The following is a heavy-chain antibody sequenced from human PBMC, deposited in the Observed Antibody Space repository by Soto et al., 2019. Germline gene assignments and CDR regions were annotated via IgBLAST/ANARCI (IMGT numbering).Heavy chain of an antibody. CDR1: GFTFSTYA. CDR3: AKDRLRYFDWVVRGDGHYYYGMDV. D-gene: IGHD3-9*01. CDR2: ISGSGGST. Sequence: PGGSLRLSCAASGFTFSTYAMSWVRQAPGKGLEWVSAISGSGGSTYYANSVKGRFTISRDNSKNTLYLQMNSLRAEDTAVYYCAKDRLRYFDWVVRGDGHYYYGMDVWGQGTTVTASS. V-gene: IGHV3-23*01. J-gene: IGHJ6*02.